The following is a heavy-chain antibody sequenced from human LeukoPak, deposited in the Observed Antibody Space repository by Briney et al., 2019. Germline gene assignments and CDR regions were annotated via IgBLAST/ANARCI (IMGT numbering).Heavy chain of an antibody. Sequence: PSETLSLTCTVSGGSISSSSYYWGWIRQPPGKGLEWIGSIYYTGSTYFKPSLKTRVTMSVDTSKKQFSLKLTSVTAADTAVYYCARHLSKLYYFDSWGQGTLVTVSS. J-gene: IGHJ4*02. CDR2: IYYTGST. CDR1: GGSISSSSYY. V-gene: IGHV4-39*01. CDR3: ARHLSKLYYFDS. D-gene: IGHD3-10*01.